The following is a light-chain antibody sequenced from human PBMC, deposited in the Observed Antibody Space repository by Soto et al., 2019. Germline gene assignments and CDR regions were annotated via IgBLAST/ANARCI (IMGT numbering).Light chain of an antibody. CDR2: DVT. CDR3: SSFTTSSTYV. J-gene: IGLJ1*01. V-gene: IGLV2-14*01. CDR1: SSDVGGYNF. Sequence: QSALTQPASVSGSPGQSITISCTGTSSDVGGYNFVSWYQQHPGQAPKLMIYDVTNRPSGVSNRFSGSKSGNTASLTISGLLAEDDADYYCSSFTTSSTYVFGTGTKVTVL.